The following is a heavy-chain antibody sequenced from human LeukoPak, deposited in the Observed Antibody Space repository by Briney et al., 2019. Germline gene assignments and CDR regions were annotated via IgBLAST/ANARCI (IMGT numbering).Heavy chain of an antibody. CDR2: ISGSGGNT. Sequence: PGGSLRLSCAASGFTFSSSAMSWVRQAPAKGLEWVSAISGSGGNTYYADSVKGRFTISRDNSKNTLYLQMNSLRAEDTALYYCAKDFSLGSHNWFDPWGQGTLVTVSS. CDR1: GFTFSSSA. D-gene: IGHD3-10*01. V-gene: IGHV3-23*01. CDR3: AKDFSLGSHNWFDP. J-gene: IGHJ5*02.